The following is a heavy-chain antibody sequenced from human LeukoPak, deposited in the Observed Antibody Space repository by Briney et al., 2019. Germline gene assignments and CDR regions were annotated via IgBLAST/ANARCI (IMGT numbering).Heavy chain of an antibody. Sequence: GGSLRLSCAASGFTVSSNYMSWVRQAPGKGLEWVSVIYSGGSTYYAGSVKGRFTISRDNSKNTLYLQMNSLRAEDTAVYYCARAYYDILTGYPTNYYFDYWGQGTLVTVSS. V-gene: IGHV3-66*01. CDR1: GFTVSSNY. J-gene: IGHJ4*02. CDR2: IYSGGST. D-gene: IGHD3-9*01. CDR3: ARAYYDILTGYPTNYYFDY.